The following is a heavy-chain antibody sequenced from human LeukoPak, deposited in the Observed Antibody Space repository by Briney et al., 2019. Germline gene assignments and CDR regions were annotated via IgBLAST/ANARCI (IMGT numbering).Heavy chain of an antibody. D-gene: IGHD2-15*01. CDR3: AKGEGVAARSGMDV. Sequence: GGSLRLSCAASGFTFTSYGMHWVRQAPGKGLEWVALITYDGYYKYYSGSVKGRFTISSDTSKNTLYLQMNSLRAEDTAVYYCAKGEGVAARSGMDVWGQGTTVTVSS. CDR1: GFTFTSYG. CDR2: ITYDGYYK. J-gene: IGHJ6*02. V-gene: IGHV3-30*18.